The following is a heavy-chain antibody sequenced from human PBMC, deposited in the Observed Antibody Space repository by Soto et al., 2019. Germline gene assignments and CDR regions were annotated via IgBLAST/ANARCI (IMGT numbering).Heavy chain of an antibody. CDR3: ARQNYYSGMDV. J-gene: IGHJ6*02. CDR2: ISAYNGST. CDR1: GYTFTSYA. V-gene: IGHV1-18*01. Sequence: ASVKVSCKASGYTFTSYAMNWVRQAPGQGLEWMGWISAYNGSTNYAQMLQGRVTMTTDTSTATAYMEMRSLRSDDTAVYYCARQNYYSGMDVWGQGTTVTVSS.